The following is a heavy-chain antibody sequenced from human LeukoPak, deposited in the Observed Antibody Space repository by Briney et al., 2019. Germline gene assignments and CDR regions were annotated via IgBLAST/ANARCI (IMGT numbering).Heavy chain of an antibody. Sequence: SETLSLTCAVSDDSFSSHYWTWIRQPPGKGLEWIGYISYIGSTNYNASLKSRVTISIDTSKNQFSLKLTSVTAADTAVYYCARDLVTVTKGFDIWGQGTMVSVSS. D-gene: IGHD4-17*01. J-gene: IGHJ3*02. V-gene: IGHV4-59*11. CDR2: ISYIGST. CDR1: DDSFSSHY. CDR3: ARDLVTVTKGFDI.